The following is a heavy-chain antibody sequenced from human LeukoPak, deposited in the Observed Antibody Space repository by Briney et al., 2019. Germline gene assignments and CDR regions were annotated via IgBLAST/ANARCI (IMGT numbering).Heavy chain of an antibody. Sequence: PGGSLRLSCAASGFTFSSHGMSWVRQAPGKGLEWVSLISWDGAGTYYADSVKGRFTISRDNSKNSLYLQMNSLRAEDTALYYCAKGGYCTSTSCYTYMDVWGKGTTVTVSS. CDR2: ISWDGAGT. CDR1: GFTFSSHG. J-gene: IGHJ6*03. CDR3: AKGGYCTSTSCYTYMDV. D-gene: IGHD2-2*02. V-gene: IGHV3-43D*03.